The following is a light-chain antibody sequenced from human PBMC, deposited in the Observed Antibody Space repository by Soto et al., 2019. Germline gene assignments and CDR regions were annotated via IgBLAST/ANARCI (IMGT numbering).Light chain of an antibody. Sequence: QSVVTQPPSVSGAPGQRVTISCTGSSSNIGADYYVHWYHQFPGRAPKLLIYGNKNRPSGVPDRFSGSKSGTSASLDITGLQAEDEADYYCQSFDTRLNTVIFGGGTKLTVL. CDR2: GNK. J-gene: IGLJ2*01. CDR1: SSNIGADYY. V-gene: IGLV1-40*01. CDR3: QSFDTRLNTVI.